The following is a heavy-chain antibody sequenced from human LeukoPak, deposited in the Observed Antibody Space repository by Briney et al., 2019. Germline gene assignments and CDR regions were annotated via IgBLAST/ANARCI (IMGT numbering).Heavy chain of an antibody. Sequence: GASLRLSCAASGFTFSNYAMHWVCQTPGKGLEWVALISYDGSNKYYADSVEGRFTISRDNSKNTLYLQMNSLRAEDTAVYYCASLVYTSSSVFDYWGQGTLVTVSS. CDR1: GFTFSNYA. V-gene: IGHV3-30*04. CDR2: ISYDGSNK. D-gene: IGHD6-6*01. J-gene: IGHJ4*02. CDR3: ASLVYTSSSVFDY.